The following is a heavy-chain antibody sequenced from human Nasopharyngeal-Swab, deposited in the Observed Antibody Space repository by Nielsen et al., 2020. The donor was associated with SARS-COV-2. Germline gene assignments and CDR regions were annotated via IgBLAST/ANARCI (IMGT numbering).Heavy chain of an antibody. J-gene: IGHJ6*03. CDR1: GYTFTSYA. CDR3: ARAALYCSGSNCSSNYYYYMDV. CDR2: INAGNGNA. D-gene: IGHD2-15*01. V-gene: IGHV1-3*01. Sequence: ASVKVSCKASGYTFTSYALHWVRQAPGQRLEGMGWINAGNGNANYSQKFQDRVTITRDTSASTAYMELTSLRSEDTAVYYCARAALYCSGSNCSSNYYYYMDVWGKGTTVTVSS.